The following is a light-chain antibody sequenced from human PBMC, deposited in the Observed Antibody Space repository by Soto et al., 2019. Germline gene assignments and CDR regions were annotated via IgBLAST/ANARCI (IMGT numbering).Light chain of an antibody. J-gene: IGLJ2*01. CDR3: AAWDDSLTAAV. V-gene: IGLV1-47*01. CDR1: SSNIGSNY. CDR2: RND. Sequence: QSVLTQSPSASGTPGQRVTISCSGSSSNIGSNYVYCYQQLPGTAPKLLIYRNDERPSGVPDRFSGSKSDTSASLPISGLRSEDEADYFCAAWDDSLTAAVFGGGTQLTVL.